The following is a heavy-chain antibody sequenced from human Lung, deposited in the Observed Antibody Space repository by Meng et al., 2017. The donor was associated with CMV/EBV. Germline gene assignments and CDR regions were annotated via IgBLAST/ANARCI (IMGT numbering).Heavy chain of an antibody. CDR1: GFTFSDYP. J-gene: IGHJ4*02. Sequence: GESLKISCAASGFTFSDYPMSWVRQAPGKGLEWVSSLSSGGSSTYYTDSVKGRFTISRDNSKNTVHLQMNSLRVEDTAVYHCAKGRAVGATTPFDYWGQGTLVTVSS. CDR2: LSSGGSST. D-gene: IGHD1-26*01. V-gene: IGHV3-23*01. CDR3: AKGRAVGATTPFDY.